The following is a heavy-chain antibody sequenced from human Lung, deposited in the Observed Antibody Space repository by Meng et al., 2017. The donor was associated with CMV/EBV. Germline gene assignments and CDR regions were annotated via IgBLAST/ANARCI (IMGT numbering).Heavy chain of an antibody. V-gene: IGHV4-34*01. CDR1: GGSFSGYY. CDR3: ARGTFPLIVVVPAAKGAFDY. D-gene: IGHD2-2*01. J-gene: IGHJ4*02. CDR2: INHSGST. Sequence: LXXAVYGGSFSGYYWSWIRQPPGKGLEWIGEINHSGSTNYNPSLKSRVTISVDTSKNQFSLKLSSVTAADTAVYYCARGTFPLIVVVPAAKGAFDYWGQGXLVTVSS.